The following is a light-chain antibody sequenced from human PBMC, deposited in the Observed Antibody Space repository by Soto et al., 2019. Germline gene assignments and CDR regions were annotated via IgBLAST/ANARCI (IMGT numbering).Light chain of an antibody. CDR1: QSVSSY. CDR2: DAS. V-gene: IGKV3D-15*01. J-gene: IGKJ5*01. Sequence: DIVLAQSPATLSLSPGERATLSCRASQSVSSYLAWYQQKPGQAPRLLIYDASNRATGIPARFSGSGSGTDFTLTISCLQSEDFATYCCRQYYSYPRSFGQGTRLEIK. CDR3: RQYYSYPRS.